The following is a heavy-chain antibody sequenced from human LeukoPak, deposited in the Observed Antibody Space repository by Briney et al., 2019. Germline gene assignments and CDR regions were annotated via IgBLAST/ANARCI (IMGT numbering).Heavy chain of an antibody. Sequence: GGSLRLSCAASGFTFDDYAMHWVRQAPGKGLEWVSGISWNSGSIGYADSVKGRFTISRDNAKNSLYLQMNSLRAEDTALYYCAKDPYLADDSSGYYLRYFDYWGQGTLVTVSS. J-gene: IGHJ4*02. V-gene: IGHV3-9*01. CDR1: GFTFDDYA. D-gene: IGHD3-22*01. CDR3: AKDPYLADDSSGYYLRYFDY. CDR2: ISWNSGSI.